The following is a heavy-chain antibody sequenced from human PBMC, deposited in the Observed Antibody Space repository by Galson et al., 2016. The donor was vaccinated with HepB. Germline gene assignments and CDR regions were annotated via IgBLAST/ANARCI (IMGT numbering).Heavy chain of an antibody. Sequence: SLRLSCAASGFTFDDYAMHWVRQAPGKGLEWVSLISWDGGSTYYADSVKGRFTISRDNSKNSLYLQVNSLRVEDTAIYYCARGRTTSCNSAFDTWGQGTMVTVSS. D-gene: IGHD2-2*02. CDR2: ISWDGGST. V-gene: IGHV3-43D*03. CDR1: GFTFDDYA. CDR3: ARGRTTSCNSAFDT. J-gene: IGHJ3*02.